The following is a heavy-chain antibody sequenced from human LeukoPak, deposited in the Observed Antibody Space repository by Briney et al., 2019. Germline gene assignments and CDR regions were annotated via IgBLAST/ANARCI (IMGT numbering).Heavy chain of an antibody. J-gene: IGHJ2*01. CDR3: ARIPGGLRSDSRYFDL. Sequence: SETLSLTCTVSGGSISSGSYYWSWIRQPPGRGLEWIGYIYYSGSTNYNPSLKSRVTISVDTSKNQFSLKLSSVTAADTAVYYCARIPGGLRSDSRYFDLWGRGTLVTVSS. D-gene: IGHD4-17*01. V-gene: IGHV4-61*01. CDR1: GGSISSGSYY. CDR2: IYYSGST.